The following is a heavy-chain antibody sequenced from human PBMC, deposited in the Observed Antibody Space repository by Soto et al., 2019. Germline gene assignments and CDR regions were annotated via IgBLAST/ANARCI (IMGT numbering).Heavy chain of an antibody. D-gene: IGHD2-15*01. CDR2: MSPNSGGA. Sequence: SVKVSCNTSGYTFSNYGITWVRQAPGQRLEWMGWMSPNSGGAGYAQKFQGRVTMTRDISISTAYMDLSSLRSEDTAVYYCAGASSRVSSVVASYWGQGTLVTVSS. J-gene: IGHJ4*02. CDR1: GYTFSNYG. V-gene: IGHV1-8*02. CDR3: AGASSRVSSVVASY.